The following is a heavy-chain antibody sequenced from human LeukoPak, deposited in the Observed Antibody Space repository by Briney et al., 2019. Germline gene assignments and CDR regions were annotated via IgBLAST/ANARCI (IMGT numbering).Heavy chain of an antibody. CDR3: ARAGTSDIVVVPAAPPPLDWFDP. V-gene: IGHV1-69*13. CDR2: IIPIFGTA. CDR1: GGTFSSYA. Sequence: SVKVSCKASGGTFSSYAISWVRQAPGQGLEWMGGIIPIFGTANYAQKFQGRVTITADESTSTAYMELSSLRSEDTAVYYCARAGTSDIVVVPAAPPPLDWFDPWGQGTLVTVSS. J-gene: IGHJ5*02. D-gene: IGHD2-2*01.